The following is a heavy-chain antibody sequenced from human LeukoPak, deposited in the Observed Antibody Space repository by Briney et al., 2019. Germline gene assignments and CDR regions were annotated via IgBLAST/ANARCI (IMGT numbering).Heavy chain of an antibody. CDR2: IYTGGTT. Sequence: GGSLRLSCAASGFTVTSNHMNWVRQAPGKGLEWVSIIYTGGTTHYADSLKGRITISRDDSRNTLYLQMNSLRAEDTAVYYCARDSSSHYFDYWGQGTLVTVFS. J-gene: IGHJ4*02. CDR1: GFTVTSNH. V-gene: IGHV3-66*01. D-gene: IGHD6-6*01. CDR3: ARDSSSHYFDY.